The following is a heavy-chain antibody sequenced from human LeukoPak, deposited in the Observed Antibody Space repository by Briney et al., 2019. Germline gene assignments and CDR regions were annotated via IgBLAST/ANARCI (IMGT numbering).Heavy chain of an antibody. CDR3: ARDSFADGRRYFDWLLWSGWFDP. CDR1: GYTFTSYG. CDR2: ISAYNGNT. Sequence: GASVKVSCKASGYTFTSYGISWVRQAPGQGPEWMGWISAYNGNTNYAQKLQGRVTMTTDTSTSTAYMELRSLRPDDTAAYYCARDSFADGRRYFDWLLWSGWFDPWGQGTLVTVSS. D-gene: IGHD3-9*01. J-gene: IGHJ5*02. V-gene: IGHV1-18*01.